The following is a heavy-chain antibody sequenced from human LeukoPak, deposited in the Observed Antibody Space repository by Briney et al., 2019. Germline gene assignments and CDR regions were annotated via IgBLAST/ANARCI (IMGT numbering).Heavy chain of an antibody. D-gene: IGHD3-9*01. CDR1: GGSFSGYY. CDR2: TNHSGST. CDR3: ARAVYYDILTGYYNVCYFDY. V-gene: IGHV4-34*01. Sequence: PSETLSLTCAVYGGSFSGYYWSWIRQPPGKGLEWIGETNHSGSTNYNPSLKSRVTISVDTSKNQFSLKLSSVTAADTAVYYCARAVYYDILTGYYNVCYFDYWGQGTLVTVSS. J-gene: IGHJ4*02.